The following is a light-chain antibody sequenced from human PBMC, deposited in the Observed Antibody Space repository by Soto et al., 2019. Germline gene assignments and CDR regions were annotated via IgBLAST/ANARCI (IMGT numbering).Light chain of an antibody. J-gene: IGLJ7*01. CDR1: SNDVADYKF. Sequence: QSALTQPASVSGSPGQSIAISCTGSSNDVADYKFVSWYQQHPGKAPKLMIYDVSSRPSGVSNRFSGSKSGNTASLTISGLQAEDEADYYCDSYTSSGTYVFGSGTQLTVL. CDR2: DVS. CDR3: DSYTSSGTYV. V-gene: IGLV2-14*01.